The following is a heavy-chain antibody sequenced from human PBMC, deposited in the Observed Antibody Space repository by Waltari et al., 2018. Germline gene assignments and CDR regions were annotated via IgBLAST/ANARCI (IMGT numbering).Heavy chain of an antibody. CDR3: ARGGWEVPDD. J-gene: IGHJ4*02. D-gene: IGHD1-26*01. CDR2: ISPDGRRT. V-gene: IGHV3-74*01. CDR1: GLTVNKNW. Sequence: EVQLVESGGDLVQPGGSLRLSCAASGLTVNKNWLHWVRQAPGKGLVWVSRISPDGRRTTYADSVQGRFSISRDNAKNTVYLQMNSLRNDDTAMYYCARGGWEVPDDWGQGTLVIVSS.